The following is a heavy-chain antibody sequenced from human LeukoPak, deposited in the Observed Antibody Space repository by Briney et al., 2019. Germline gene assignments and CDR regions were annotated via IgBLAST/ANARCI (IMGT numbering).Heavy chain of an antibody. D-gene: IGHD3-10*01. Sequence: SETLSLTCTVSGGSISSYYWSWIRQPAGKGLEWIGRIYTSGSTNYNPSLKSRVTLSVDTAKNQLSLKLRSVTAADTAGYYCARNNYCLGSDGEDVGFNYYYYYIDVWGKGTTVTVSS. V-gene: IGHV4-4*07. CDR3: ARNNYCLGSDGEDVGFNYYYYYIDV. CDR2: IYTSGST. CDR1: GGSISSYY. J-gene: IGHJ6*03.